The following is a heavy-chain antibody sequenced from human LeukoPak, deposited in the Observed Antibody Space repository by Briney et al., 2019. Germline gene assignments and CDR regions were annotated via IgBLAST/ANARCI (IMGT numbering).Heavy chain of an antibody. CDR1: GFTFSSYW. Sequence: GGSLRLSCAASGFTFSSYWTHWVRHAPGKGLVWVSRITGDGGTTDYADSVKGRFTISRDNAKNTLYLEMNSLRAEDTAVYYCARDHSAEQHYYDSSAYYPDYWGQGTLVTVSS. CDR2: ITGDGGTT. D-gene: IGHD3-22*01. CDR3: ARDHSAEQHYYDSSAYYPDY. V-gene: IGHV3-74*01. J-gene: IGHJ4*02.